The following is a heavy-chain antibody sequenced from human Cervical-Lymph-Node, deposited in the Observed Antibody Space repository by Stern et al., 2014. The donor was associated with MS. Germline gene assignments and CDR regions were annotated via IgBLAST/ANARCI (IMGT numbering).Heavy chain of an antibody. CDR3: AKAKAPIVVVPAAPGDY. J-gene: IGHJ4*02. V-gene: IGHV3-30*18. CDR2: ISYDGSNK. CDR1: GFTFSSYG. D-gene: IGHD2-2*01. Sequence: VQLVGSGGGVVQPGRSLRLSCAASGFTFSSYGMHWVRQAPGKGLEWVAVISYDGSNKYYADSVKGRFTISRDNSKNTLYLQMNSLRAEDTAVYYCAKAKAPIVVVPAAPGDYWGQGTLVTVSS.